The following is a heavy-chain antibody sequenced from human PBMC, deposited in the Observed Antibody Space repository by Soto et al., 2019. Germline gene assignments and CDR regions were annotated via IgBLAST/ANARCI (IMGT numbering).Heavy chain of an antibody. J-gene: IGHJ6*02. Sequence: QVQLVQSGAEVKKPGSSVKVSCKASGGTFSSYAISWVRQAPGQGLEWMGGIIPIFGTANYAQRFQGRVTITADESTSTAYMGLSSLRSEDTAVYYCARDRGYCSGGSCYYYGMDVWGQGTTVTVSS. V-gene: IGHV1-69*01. CDR2: IIPIFGTA. CDR1: GGTFSSYA. D-gene: IGHD2-15*01. CDR3: ARDRGYCSGGSCYYYGMDV.